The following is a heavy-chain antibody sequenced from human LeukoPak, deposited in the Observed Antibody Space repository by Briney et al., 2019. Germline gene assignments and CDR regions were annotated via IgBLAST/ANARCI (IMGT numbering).Heavy chain of an antibody. D-gene: IGHD5-24*01. CDR2: INPNSGGT. CDR1: GYTFTGYY. Sequence: ASVKVSCKASGYTFTGYYMHWVRQAPGQGLEWMGWINPNSGGTNYAQKFQGRVTMTRDTSISTAYMELSRLRSDDTAVYYCASLSLPFKYARPNNYRDYWGQGTLVTVSS. J-gene: IGHJ4*02. CDR3: ASLSLPFKYARPNNYRDY. V-gene: IGHV1-2*02.